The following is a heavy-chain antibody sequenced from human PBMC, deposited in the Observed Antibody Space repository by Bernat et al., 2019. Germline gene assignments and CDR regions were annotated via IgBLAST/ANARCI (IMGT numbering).Heavy chain of an antibody. D-gene: IGHD2-21*01. V-gene: IGHV3-33*01. CDR3: ATDPRGLPIGDAFDI. CDR1: GFTFSRYG. CDR2: IWFDGSDK. J-gene: IGHJ3*02. Sequence: QVQLVESGGGVVQPGRSLRLSCAASGFTFSRYGMHWVRQAPGKGLEWVAIIWFDGSDKYYADSVKGRITISRDNSKNTLYLQMNSLRAEDTAVYYCATDPRGLPIGDAFDIWGRGTMVTVSS.